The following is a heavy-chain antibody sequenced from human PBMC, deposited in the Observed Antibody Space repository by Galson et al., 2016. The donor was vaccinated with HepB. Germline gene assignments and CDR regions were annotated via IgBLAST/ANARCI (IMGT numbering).Heavy chain of an antibody. Sequence: TLSLTCSVSGGSIRSGTPYWSWVRQHPGKGLESIGYISYSGSTFYTPSLKSRATLPLDTTKNHFSLRLTSVTVAGTAVYYCARAGSVILEQERRPSLFDSWGQGILVTVSS. D-gene: IGHD1-1*01. CDR3: ARAGSVILEQERRPSLFDS. V-gene: IGHV4-31*03. CDR1: GGSIRSGTPY. J-gene: IGHJ4*02. CDR2: ISYSGST.